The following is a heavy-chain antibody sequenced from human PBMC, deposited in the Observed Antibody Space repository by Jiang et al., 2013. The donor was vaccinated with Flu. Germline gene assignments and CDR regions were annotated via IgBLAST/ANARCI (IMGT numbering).Heavy chain of an antibody. Sequence: GAEVKKPGSSVKVSCKASGDTSVILLSPGCDRPLDKGLSGWEGSSPIYGTANYAEKLRGRVTITADASTNTGYMELRSLRSEDTAVYYCARGNNYGMGYYYYAM. CDR2: SSPIYGTA. V-gene: IGHV1-69*01. J-gene: IGHJ6*01. D-gene: IGHD5-18*01. CDR1: GDTSVIL. CDR3: ARGNNYGMGYYYYAM.